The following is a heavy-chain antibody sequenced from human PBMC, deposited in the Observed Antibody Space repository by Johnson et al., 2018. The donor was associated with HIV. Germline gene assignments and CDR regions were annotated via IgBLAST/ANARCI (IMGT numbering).Heavy chain of an antibody. V-gene: IGHV3-7*01. CDR2: IKQDGSEK. D-gene: IGHD4-23*01. Sequence: VQLVESGGGLVQPGGSLRLSCAASGFTVSSNYMSWVRQAPGKGLEWVANIKQDGSEKYYVDSVKGRFTISRDNSKNTLYLQMNSLRAEDTAVYYCARALQKTRGAFDIWGQGTMVTVSS. J-gene: IGHJ3*02. CDR3: ARALQKTRGAFDI. CDR1: GFTVSSNY.